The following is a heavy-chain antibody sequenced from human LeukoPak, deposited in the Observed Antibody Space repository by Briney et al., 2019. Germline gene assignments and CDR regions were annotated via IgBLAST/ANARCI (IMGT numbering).Heavy chain of an antibody. CDR3: AGSYGSSWYHFDS. V-gene: IGHV3-7*01. J-gene: IGHJ4*02. CDR2: INEDGSER. Sequence: QPGGSLRLSCATSGFTLRSHWMSWVRQAPGKGLEWVANINEDGSERYFVDSVKGRFTISRDNAKNSLYLQMNTLRADDTAVYYCAGSYGSSWYHFDSWGQGTLVTVSS. CDR1: GFTLRSHW. D-gene: IGHD6-13*01.